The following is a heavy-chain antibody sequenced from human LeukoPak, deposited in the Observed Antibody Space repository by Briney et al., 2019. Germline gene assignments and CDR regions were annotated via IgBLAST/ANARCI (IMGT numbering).Heavy chain of an antibody. J-gene: IGHJ3*02. D-gene: IGHD5-12*01. V-gene: IGHV3-66*01. Sequence: GGSLRLSCAASGFTVSSNYMSWVRQAPGKGLEWVSVIYSGGSTYYADSVKGRFTISRDNSKNTLYLQMNSLRAEDTAVYYCAREQYGGYDAFDIWGKGTMVTVSS. CDR2: IYSGGST. CDR3: AREQYGGYDAFDI. CDR1: GFTVSSNY.